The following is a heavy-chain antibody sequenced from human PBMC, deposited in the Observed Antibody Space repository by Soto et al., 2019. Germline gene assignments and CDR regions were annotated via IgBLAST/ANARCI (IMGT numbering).Heavy chain of an antibody. Sequence: EGSLRLSCAASGFSMSGYSMCWVRQSAGKGLEWLAYITVVTGNTRYADSVKGRFTISADNSNNSCYLQISDLRGEDTAVYYCAKISKGYSASYFDHWGQGIPLRISS. CDR1: GFSMSGYS. V-gene: IGHV3-11*03. CDR2: ITVVTGNT. J-gene: IGHJ4*02. D-gene: IGHD1-26*01. CDR3: AKISKGYSASYFDH.